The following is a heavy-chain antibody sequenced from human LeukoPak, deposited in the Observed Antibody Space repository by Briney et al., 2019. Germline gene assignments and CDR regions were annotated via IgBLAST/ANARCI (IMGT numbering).Heavy chain of an antibody. J-gene: IGHJ4*02. Sequence: GGSLRLSCEASGFTFKNYPMRWVRQAPGEGLEWVSAISEGGDITYYADSVKGRFTTSSDNSKNTVFLQTNSLRVEDTAMYHCARGWRYHIEDWGQGILVTVSS. D-gene: IGHD5-12*01. CDR3: ARGWRYHIED. CDR1: GFTFKNYP. CDR2: ISEGGDIT. V-gene: IGHV3-23*01.